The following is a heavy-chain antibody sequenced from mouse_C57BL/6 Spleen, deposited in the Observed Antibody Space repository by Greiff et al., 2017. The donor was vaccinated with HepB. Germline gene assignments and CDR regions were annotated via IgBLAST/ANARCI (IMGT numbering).Heavy chain of an antibody. CDR2: IRSKSNNYAT. V-gene: IGHV10-1*01. J-gene: IGHJ4*01. Sequence: EVQLVESGGGLVQPKGSLKLSCAASGFSFNTYAMNWVRQAPGKGLEWVARIRSKSNNYATYYADSVKDRFTISRDDSESMLYLQMNNLKTEDTAMYYCVRHPNWDAMDYWGQGTSVTVSS. CDR3: VRHPNWDAMDY. CDR1: GFSFNTYA. D-gene: IGHD4-1*01.